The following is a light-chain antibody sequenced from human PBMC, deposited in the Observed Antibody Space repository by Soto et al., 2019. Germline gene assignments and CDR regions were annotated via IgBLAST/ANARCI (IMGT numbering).Light chain of an antibody. CDR3: QQYDRT. V-gene: IGKV1-9*01. J-gene: IGKJ1*01. CDR2: SAS. Sequence: DIQLTQSPSFLSASVGDTVTITCRASQALSNYLAWYQQRPGKPPDLLIYSASTLQSGVPSRFGGSGSETEFRLTIRSFQPEDFETYHLQQYDRTFSQGT. CDR1: QALSNY.